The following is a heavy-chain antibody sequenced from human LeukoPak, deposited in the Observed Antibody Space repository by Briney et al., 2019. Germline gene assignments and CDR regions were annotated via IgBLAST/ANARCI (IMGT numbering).Heavy chain of an antibody. D-gene: IGHD5-18*01. CDR1: GGSFSGYY. J-gene: IGHJ4*02. CDR2: INHSGST. CDR3: ARRSAYSYGQFDY. V-gene: IGHV4-34*01. Sequence: SETLSLTCAVYGGSFSGYYWSWIRQPPGKGLEWIGEINHSGSTNYNPSLKSRVTISVDTSKNQFSLKLSSVSAADTAVYYCARRSAYSYGQFDYWGQGTLVTVSS.